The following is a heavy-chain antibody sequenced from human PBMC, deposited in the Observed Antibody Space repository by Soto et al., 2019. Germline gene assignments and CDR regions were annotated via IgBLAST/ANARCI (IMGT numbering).Heavy chain of an antibody. CDR3: ARGASGYYDSSGYYSPYYFDY. CDR2: INHSGST. V-gene: IGHV4-34*01. Sequence: PPGKGLEWIGEINHSGSTNYNPSLKSRVTISVDTSKNQFSLKLSSVTAADTAVYYCARGASGYYDSSGYYSPYYFDYWGQGTLVTSPQ. D-gene: IGHD3-22*01. J-gene: IGHJ4*02.